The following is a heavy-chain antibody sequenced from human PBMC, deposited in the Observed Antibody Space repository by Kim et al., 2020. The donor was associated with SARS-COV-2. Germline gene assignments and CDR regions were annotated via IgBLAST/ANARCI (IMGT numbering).Heavy chain of an antibody. J-gene: IGHJ4*02. D-gene: IGHD4-17*01. V-gene: IGHV3-23*01. Sequence: SYADPVKGRFTISRDNSKNTLYLQMNSLRAEDTAVYYCAKDGGAAVTPGYWGQGTLVTVSS. CDR3: AKDGGAAVTPGY.